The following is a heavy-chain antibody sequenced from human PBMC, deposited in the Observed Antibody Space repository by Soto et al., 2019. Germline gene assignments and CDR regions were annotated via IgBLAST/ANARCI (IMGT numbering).Heavy chain of an antibody. CDR2: IYHSGST. J-gene: IGHJ3*02. Sequence: PSETLSLTCTVSGGSISSYYWSWIQQPPGKGLEWIGEIYHSGSTNYNPSLKSRVTISVDTSKNQFSLKLSSVTAADTAVYYCARGYCSGGSCYSRFSFDAFDIWGQGTMVTVSS. V-gene: IGHV4-59*12. CDR1: GGSISSYY. D-gene: IGHD2-15*01. CDR3: ARGYCSGGSCYSRFSFDAFDI.